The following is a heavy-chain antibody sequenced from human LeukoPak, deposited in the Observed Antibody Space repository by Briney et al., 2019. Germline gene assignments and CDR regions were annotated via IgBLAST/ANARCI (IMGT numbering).Heavy chain of an antibody. V-gene: IGHV4-39*06. CDR1: GGSLNSFSHY. Sequence: SSETLSLTCSVPGGSLNSFSHYWAWIRRPPGKGLEWIGCIFSSGSTYYNPSLQSRVTFSLDKSNNHFALKLTSLTAADTAVNYCARGLVHGGIANWFDPWGQGTLVTVSS. CDR2: IFSSGST. J-gene: IGHJ5*02. D-gene: IGHD2-21*01. CDR3: ARGLVHGGIANWFDP.